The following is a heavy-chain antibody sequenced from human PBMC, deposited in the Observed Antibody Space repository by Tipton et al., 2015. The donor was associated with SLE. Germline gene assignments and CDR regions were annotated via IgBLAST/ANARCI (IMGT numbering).Heavy chain of an antibody. J-gene: IGHJ3*02. CDR2: INHSGST. CDR1: GGSFSGYY. V-gene: IGHV4-34*01. Sequence: TLSLTCAVYGGSFSGYYWSWIRQPPGKGLEWIGEINHSGSTNYNPSLKSRVTISVDTSKNQFSLKLSSVTAADTAVYYCARVFYDHLDAFDIWGQGTMVTVSS. D-gene: IGHD3-3*01. CDR3: ARVFYDHLDAFDI.